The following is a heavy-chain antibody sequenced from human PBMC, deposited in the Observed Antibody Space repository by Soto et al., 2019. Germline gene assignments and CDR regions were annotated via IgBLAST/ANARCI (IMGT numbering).Heavy chain of an antibody. J-gene: IGHJ4*02. CDR1: GGSFSGYY. CDR3: ALRSRLRYFVY. V-gene: IGHV4-34*01. Sequence: QVQLQQLVAGLLKPSETLSLTCAVYGGSFSGYYWSWIRQPPGKGLEWIGEINHSGSTNYNPSLKSRVTISVDTSKHQFSLKLSSVTAADTVLYYCALRSRLRYFVYWGQGTLVIVSS. CDR2: INHSGST. D-gene: IGHD3-9*01.